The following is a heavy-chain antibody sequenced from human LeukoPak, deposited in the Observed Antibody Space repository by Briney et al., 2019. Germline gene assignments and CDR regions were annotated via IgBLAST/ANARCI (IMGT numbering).Heavy chain of an antibody. J-gene: IGHJ4*02. CDR3: ATEKGAAAGNDY. V-gene: IGHV1-46*01. Sequence: ASVKVSCKASGYTFTSYYMHWVRQAPGQGLERMGIINPSGGSTSYAQKFQGRVTMTEDTSTDTAYMELSSLRSEDTAVYYCATEKGAAAGNDYWGQGTLVTVSS. CDR1: GYTFTSYY. D-gene: IGHD6-13*01. CDR2: INPSGGST.